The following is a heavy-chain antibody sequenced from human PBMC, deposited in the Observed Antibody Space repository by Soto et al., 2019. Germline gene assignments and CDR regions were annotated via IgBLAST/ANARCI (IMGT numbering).Heavy chain of an antibody. V-gene: IGHV2-5*02. J-gene: IGHJ4*02. D-gene: IGHD3-10*01. Sequence: SGPTLVKPTQTLTLTCTFSGFSLSTSGVGVGWIRQPPGKALEWLALIYWDDDKRYSPSLKSRLTITKDTSKNQVVLTMTNMDPVDTATYYCAHRQATMVRGVINADTFDYWGQGTLVTVSS. CDR1: GFSLSTSGVG. CDR2: IYWDDDK. CDR3: AHRQATMVRGVINADTFDY.